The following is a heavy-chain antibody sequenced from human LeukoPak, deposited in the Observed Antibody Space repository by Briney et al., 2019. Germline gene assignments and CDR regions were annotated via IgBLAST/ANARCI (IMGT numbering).Heavy chain of an antibody. J-gene: IGHJ4*02. CDR3: AKSRYEYSGSYLSY. CDR2: ISSSSSYI. V-gene: IGHV3-21*04. CDR1: GFTFSSYS. D-gene: IGHD1-26*01. Sequence: PGGSLRLSCAASGFTFSSYSMNWVRQAPGKGLEWVSSISSSSSYIYYADSVKGRFTISRDNAKNTLYLQMNSLRAEDTAVYYCAKSRYEYSGSYLSYWGQGTLVTASS.